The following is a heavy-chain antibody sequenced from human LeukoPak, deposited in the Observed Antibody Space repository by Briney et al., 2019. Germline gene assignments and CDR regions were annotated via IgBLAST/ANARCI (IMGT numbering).Heavy chain of an antibody. J-gene: IGHJ1*01. Sequence: ASVKVSCKASGYTFTGYYMHWVRQAPGQGLEWMGWMNPNSGNTGYAQKFQGRVTMTRNTSISTAYMELSSLRSEDTAVYYCARGDSSGWYVSPEYFQHWGQGTLVTVSS. CDR1: GYTFTGYY. CDR2: MNPNSGNT. V-gene: IGHV1-8*02. CDR3: ARGDSSGWYVSPEYFQH. D-gene: IGHD6-19*01.